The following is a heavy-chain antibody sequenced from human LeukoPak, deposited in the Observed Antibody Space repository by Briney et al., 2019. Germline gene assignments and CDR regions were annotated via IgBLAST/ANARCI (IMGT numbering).Heavy chain of an antibody. J-gene: IGHJ4*02. CDR2: IYHSGST. D-gene: IGHD3-3*01. CDR1: GSSITGGYY. Sequence: SETLSLTCTVSGSSITGGYYWVWIRQPPGKGLEWVGSIYHSGSTYYIPSLKGRVTISVDTSKNQFSLKLSSVTAADTAVYYCARGAEYYAIWRGYAGYSDYWGQGISVTVSS. CDR3: ARGAEYYAIWRGYAGYSDY. V-gene: IGHV4-38-2*02.